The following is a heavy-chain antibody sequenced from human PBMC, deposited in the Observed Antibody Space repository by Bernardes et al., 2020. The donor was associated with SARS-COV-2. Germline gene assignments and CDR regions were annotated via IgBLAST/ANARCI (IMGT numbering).Heavy chain of an antibody. V-gene: IGHV4-34*01. CDR1: GGSFSGYY. D-gene: IGHD3-10*01. Sequence: SETLSRTCAVYGGSFSGYYWSWIRQPPGKGLEWIGEINHSGSTNYNPSLKSRVTISVDTSKNQFSLKLSSVTAADTAVYYCARGFHYYGSGSFVNYYYYYGMDVWGQGTTVTVSS. CDR3: ARGFHYYGSGSFVNYYYYYGMDV. J-gene: IGHJ6*02. CDR2: INHSGST.